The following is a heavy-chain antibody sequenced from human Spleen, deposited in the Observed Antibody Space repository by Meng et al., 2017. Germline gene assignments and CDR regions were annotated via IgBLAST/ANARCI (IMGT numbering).Heavy chain of an antibody. CDR1: GFTFSDYY. CDR2: ISSSGSTI. J-gene: IGHJ4*02. CDR3: ARIGRGVDTAMLGADTAYYFDY. Sequence: GESLKISCAASGFTFSDYYMSWIRQAPGKGLEWVSYISSSGSTIYYADSVEGRFTISRDNAKNSLYLQMNSLRAEDTAAYYCARIGRGVDTAMLGADTAYYFDYWGQGTLVTVSS. D-gene: IGHD5-18*01. V-gene: IGHV3-11*04.